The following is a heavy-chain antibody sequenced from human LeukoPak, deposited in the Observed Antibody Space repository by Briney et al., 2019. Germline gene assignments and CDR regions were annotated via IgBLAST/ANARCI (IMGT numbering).Heavy chain of an antibody. J-gene: IGHJ4*02. V-gene: IGHV4-30-4*01. D-gene: IGHD3-9*01. Sequence: SETLSLTCTVSGGSISSGDYYWSWIRQPPGKGLEWIGYIYYSGSTYYNPSLKSRVTISVGTSKNQFSLKLSSVTAADTAVYYCAREGVYDILTGYRYFDYWGQGTLVTVSS. CDR2: IYYSGST. CDR1: GGSISSGDYY. CDR3: AREGVYDILTGYRYFDY.